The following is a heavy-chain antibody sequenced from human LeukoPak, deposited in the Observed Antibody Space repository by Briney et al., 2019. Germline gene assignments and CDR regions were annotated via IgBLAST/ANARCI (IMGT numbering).Heavy chain of an antibody. V-gene: IGHV4-59*01. D-gene: IGHD3-16*01. J-gene: IGHJ6*01. CDR3: ARFGVDYDMGV. Sequence: SETLSLTCTVSGGSISGYYWTWVRQPPGKGLEWIGQIHYSGRADYNPSLKSRITISVETSKNQMSLKLTSVTAADTAIYYCARFGVDYDMGVWGQGTTVTVSS. CDR1: GGSISGYY. CDR2: IHYSGRA.